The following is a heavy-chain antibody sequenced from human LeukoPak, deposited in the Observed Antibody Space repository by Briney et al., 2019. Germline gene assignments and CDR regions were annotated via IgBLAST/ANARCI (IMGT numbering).Heavy chain of an antibody. CDR1: GFTLRSFA. V-gene: IGHV3-23*01. CDR3: AKKTPGIYPYDS. Sequence: GGSLRLSCAASGFTLRSFAMNWVRQAPGKGLQWVSTSGTAGDTYYTDSVRGRFIVSRDNSENTLYLQMTSLRAEDTAVYYCAKKTPGIYPYDSWGQGTLVTVSP. J-gene: IGHJ4*02. D-gene: IGHD4-23*01. CDR2: TSGTAGDT.